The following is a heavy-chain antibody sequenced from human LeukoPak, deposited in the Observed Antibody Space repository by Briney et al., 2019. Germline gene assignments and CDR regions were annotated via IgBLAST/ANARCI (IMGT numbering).Heavy chain of an antibody. CDR1: GGSISSSSYY. J-gene: IGHJ4*02. V-gene: IGHV4-39*07. Sequence: SETLSLTCTVSGGSISSSSYYWGYIRQPPGKGLEWIGSLSYSGSTYYNPSLKSRVTISVDKSKNQFSLKLSSVTAADTAVYYCARVSPFGEPEYWGQGTLVTVSS. CDR3: ARVSPFGEPEY. D-gene: IGHD3-10*01. CDR2: LSYSGST.